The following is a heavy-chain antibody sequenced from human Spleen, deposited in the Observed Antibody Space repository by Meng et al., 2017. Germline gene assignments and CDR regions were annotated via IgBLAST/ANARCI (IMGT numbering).Heavy chain of an antibody. Sequence: QVRLQESGPGLVKPSGTLSLTCAVSGGSISTTKWWNWVRQTPGKGLEWVEEIYHSGSTNYNPSLKSRVTMSVDKSKNQFSLKLTSVTAADTAVYYCASYNSGWPQFDSWGQGILVTVSS. CDR3: ASYNSGWPQFDS. V-gene: IGHV4-4*02. D-gene: IGHD6-19*01. CDR2: IYHSGST. CDR1: GGSISTTKW. J-gene: IGHJ4*02.